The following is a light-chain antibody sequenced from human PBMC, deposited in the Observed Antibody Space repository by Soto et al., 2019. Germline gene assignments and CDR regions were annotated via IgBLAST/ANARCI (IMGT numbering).Light chain of an antibody. J-gene: IGKJ1*01. CDR3: LQDYDYPRT. CDR1: QGISDE. Sequence: AIQMTQSPSSLSASAGGRVTITCRASQGISDELGWYQQKAGKAPNLLISAASRLQSGVPSRFSGRGSGTEFTLTISSLQPEDFATYYCLQDYDYPRTFGQGTKVDIK. CDR2: AAS. V-gene: IGKV1-6*01.